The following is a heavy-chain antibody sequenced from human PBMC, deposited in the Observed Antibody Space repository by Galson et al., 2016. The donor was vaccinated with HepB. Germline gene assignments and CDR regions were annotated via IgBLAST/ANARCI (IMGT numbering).Heavy chain of an antibody. V-gene: IGHV3-23*01. J-gene: IGHJ4*02. Sequence: SLRLSCAASGFTFSNYVMSWVRQAPGKGLEWVSAISHNGGYGGSTYYADSVKGRFTISRDNSKNTLYVQMNSLRAEDTAVYYCANRPLQTIFGAGGNYFDYWGQGTLVTVSS. CDR3: ANRPLQTIFGAGGNYFDY. CDR1: GFTFSNYV. CDR2: ISHNGGYGGST. D-gene: IGHD3-3*01.